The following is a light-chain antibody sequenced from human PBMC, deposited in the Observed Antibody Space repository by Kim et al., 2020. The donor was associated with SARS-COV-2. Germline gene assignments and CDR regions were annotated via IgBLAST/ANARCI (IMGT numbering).Light chain of an antibody. CDR2: SNN. Sequence: ELTQPPSASGTPGQRVTISCSGSSSNIGNNNVNWYQQLPGTAPKLLIYSNNQRPSGIPDRFSGSRSGTSASLAITGLQSEDEADYYCATWDDSLNGWVFGGGTKLTVL. CDR1: SSNIGNNN. CDR3: ATWDDSLNGWV. J-gene: IGLJ3*02. V-gene: IGLV1-44*01.